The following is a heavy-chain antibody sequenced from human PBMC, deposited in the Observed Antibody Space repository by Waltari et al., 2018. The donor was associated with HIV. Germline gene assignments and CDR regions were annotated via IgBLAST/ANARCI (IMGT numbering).Heavy chain of an antibody. CDR3: ARGAYYYDSSGYPSQFDY. J-gene: IGHJ4*02. D-gene: IGHD3-22*01. V-gene: IGHV1-18*01. CDR2: ISAYNGNT. Sequence: QVQLVQSGAEVKKHAAAVQVSCMASAYTFTSSGISWVRQAPGPGLEWMGWISAYNGNTNYAQKLQGRVTMTTDTSTSTAYMELRSLRSDDTAVYYCARGAYYYDSSGYPSQFDYWGQGTLVTVSS. CDR1: AYTFTSSG.